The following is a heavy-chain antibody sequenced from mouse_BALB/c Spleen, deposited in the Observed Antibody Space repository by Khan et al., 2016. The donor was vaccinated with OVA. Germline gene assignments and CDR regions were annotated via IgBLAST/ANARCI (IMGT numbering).Heavy chain of an antibody. CDR2: VDPFSGGT. D-gene: IGHD2-2*01. V-gene: IGHV1S135*01. Sequence: VQLQQSGPELMKPGASVKISCKASGYSFTSYYLHWVMQSHGESLEWIGYVDPFSGGTPYNQKFKGKATLTVDKSSSTAYMHLSNLTSEDSAGYYWKRHGYVAWFTYWGQGTVVTVSA. CDR1: GYSFTSYY. CDR3: KRHGYVAWFTY. J-gene: IGHJ3*01.